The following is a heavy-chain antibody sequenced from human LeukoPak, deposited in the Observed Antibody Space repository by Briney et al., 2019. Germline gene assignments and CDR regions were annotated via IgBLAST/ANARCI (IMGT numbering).Heavy chain of an antibody. D-gene: IGHD3-3*01. V-gene: IGHV3-33*06. J-gene: IGHJ4*02. CDR2: IWYDGSNN. Sequence: GRSLRLSCAASVFTFSSYCMHWGRQAPANGLEWGAVIWYDGSNNYYAHSVNGQFTIPRDSPKNTLYLQINTVRVEHRAVSYVAKDCRFGMVVSGAFDYWGQGTLVTVSS. CDR1: VFTFSSYC. CDR3: AKDCRFGMVVSGAFDY.